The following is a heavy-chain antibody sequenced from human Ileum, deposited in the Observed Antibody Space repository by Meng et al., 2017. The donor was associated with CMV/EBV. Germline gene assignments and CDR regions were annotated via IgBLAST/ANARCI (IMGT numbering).Heavy chain of an antibody. CDR3: ARGYGGIFDY. V-gene: IGHV4-39*07. J-gene: IGHJ4*02. CDR1: GGSISSNSYY. Sequence: QLQLQESGPGLVKPSATLSLTCAVSGGSISSNSYYWGWIRQPPGKGLEWIANIYYSGSTYYNPSLKSRVTISVDASKNQFSLKLSSVTAADTAVYYCARGYGGIFDYWGQGTLVTVSS. CDR2: IYYSGST. D-gene: IGHD4-23*01.